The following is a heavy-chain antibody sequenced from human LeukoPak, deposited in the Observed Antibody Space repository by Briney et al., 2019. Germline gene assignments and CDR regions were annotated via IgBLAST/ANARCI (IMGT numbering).Heavy chain of an antibody. CDR2: IYHSGST. CDR3: ARGLRYYDSSGYYGHYYYGMDV. D-gene: IGHD3-22*01. J-gene: IGHJ6*02. CDR1: GGSISGGGYS. V-gene: IGHV4-30-2*01. Sequence: PSQTLSLTCAVSGGSISGGGYSWSWIRQPPGKGLEWIGYIYHSGSTYYNPSLKSRVTISVDTSKNQFSLKLSSVTAADTAVYYCARGLRYYDSSGYYGHYYYGMDVWGQGTTVTVSS.